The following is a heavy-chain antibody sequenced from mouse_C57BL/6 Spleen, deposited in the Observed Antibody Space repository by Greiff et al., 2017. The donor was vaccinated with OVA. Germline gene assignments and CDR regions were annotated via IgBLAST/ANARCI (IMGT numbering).Heavy chain of an antibody. CDR1: GYTFTDYY. V-gene: IGHV1-26*01. CDR3: ALTTVVADYYAMDY. Sequence: EVQLQQSGPELVKPGASVKISCKASGYTFTDYYMNWVKQSHGKSLEWIGDINPNNGGTRYNQKFKGKATLTVDKSSITAYMELRSLTSEDSAVYYCALTTVVADYYAMDYWGQGTSVTVSS. J-gene: IGHJ4*01. CDR2: INPNNGGT. D-gene: IGHD1-1*01.